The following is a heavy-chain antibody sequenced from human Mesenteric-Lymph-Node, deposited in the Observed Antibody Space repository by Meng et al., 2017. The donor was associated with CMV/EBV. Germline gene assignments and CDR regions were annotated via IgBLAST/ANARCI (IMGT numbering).Heavy chain of an antibody. CDR1: GYTFTSDG. CDR3: ASGIAAAGTSLYFDY. V-gene: IGHV1-8*03. D-gene: IGHD6-13*01. Sequence: SGYTFTSDGINWVRQATGQGLEWMGWMNPNSGNTGYAQKFQGRVTITRNTSISTAYMELSSLRSEDTAVYYCASGIAAAGTSLYFDYWGQGTLVTVSS. CDR2: MNPNSGNT. J-gene: IGHJ4*02.